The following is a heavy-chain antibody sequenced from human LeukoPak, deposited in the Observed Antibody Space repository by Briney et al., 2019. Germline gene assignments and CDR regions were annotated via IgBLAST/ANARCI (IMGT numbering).Heavy chain of an antibody. CDR1: GYTFTSYY. J-gene: IGHJ5*02. CDR2: INPSGGST. D-gene: IGHD3-3*01. Sequence: ASVKVSCKASGYTFTSYYMHWVRQAPGQGLEWMGIINPSGGSTSYAQKFQGRVTMTRDTSTSTVYMELSSLRSEDTAVYYCARDYRRITIFGVVPDPDNWFDPWGQGTLVTVSS. CDR3: ARDYRRITIFGVVPDPDNWFDP. V-gene: IGHV1-46*01.